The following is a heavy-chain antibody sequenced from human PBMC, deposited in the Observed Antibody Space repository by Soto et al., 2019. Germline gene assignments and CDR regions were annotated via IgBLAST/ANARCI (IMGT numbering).Heavy chain of an antibody. J-gene: IGHJ6*02. CDR1: GGSVSSGGYY. CDR2: IYYSGST. Sequence: NPSETLSLTCTVSGGSVSSGGYYWSWIRQPPGKGLEWIGYIYYSGSTNYNPSLKSRVTISVDTSKNQFSLKLSSVTAADTAVYYCASGDGAAGYYYYYGMDVWGQGTTVTVSS. V-gene: IGHV4-61*08. CDR3: ASGDGAAGYYYYYGMDV. D-gene: IGHD6-13*01.